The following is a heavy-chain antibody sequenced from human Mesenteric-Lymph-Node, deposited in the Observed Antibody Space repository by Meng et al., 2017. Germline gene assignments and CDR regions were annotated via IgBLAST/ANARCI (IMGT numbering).Heavy chain of an antibody. J-gene: IGHJ5*02. V-gene: IGHV4-4*02. CDR2: IYHSGST. CDR1: GASIGSSYW. CDR3: ARGVAAAGTVVRPNRNWFDP. Sequence: QWQCQGSGPGLVKPSGTLSLIGAGSGASIGSSYWWTWVRQPPEKGLEWIGEIYHSGSTNYNPSLKSRLTLSVDKSKSQFSLELISVTAADTAVYYCARGVAAAGTVVRPNRNWFDPWGQGTLVTVFS. D-gene: IGHD6-13*01.